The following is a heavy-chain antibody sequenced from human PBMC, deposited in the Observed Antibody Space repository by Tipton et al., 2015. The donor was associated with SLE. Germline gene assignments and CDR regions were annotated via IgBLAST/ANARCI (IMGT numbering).Heavy chain of an antibody. D-gene: IGHD3-22*01. V-gene: IGHV4-39*07. Sequence: TLSLTCTVSGGSISSYYWAWIRQPPGKGLEWIGSISYSGITYYNPSLKSRVTMSGDTSKNEFSLKLNSVTAADTAVYYCVRGPRGSSGYPNWGQGTLVTVSS. CDR3: VRGPRGSSGYPN. CDR2: ISYSGIT. CDR1: GGSISSYY. J-gene: IGHJ4*02.